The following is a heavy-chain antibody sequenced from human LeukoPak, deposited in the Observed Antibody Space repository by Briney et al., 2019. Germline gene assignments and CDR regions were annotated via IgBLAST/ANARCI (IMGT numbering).Heavy chain of an antibody. V-gene: IGHV4-59*01. CDR1: GGSISSYY. CDR3: ARGGWNKFDY. D-gene: IGHD3-22*01. CDR2: IFYSGTT. J-gene: IGHJ4*02. Sequence: SETLSLTCTVSGGSISSYYWSWIRQPPGKGLEWIGFIFYSGTTNYDPSLKSRVTISVDTSKNQFSLKLSSVTAADTAVYYCARGGWNKFDYWGQGTLVTVSS.